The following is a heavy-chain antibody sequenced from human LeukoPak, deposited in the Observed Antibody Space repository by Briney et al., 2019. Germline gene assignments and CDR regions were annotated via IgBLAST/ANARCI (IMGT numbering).Heavy chain of an antibody. V-gene: IGHV1-8*01. CDR3: ARGWVHFDY. Sequence: ASVKVSCKASGYAFTSYDIKWVRKATGQGLEWMGWMNPNSGNTGYAQKFQGRVTMTMNTSISTAYMELSSLRSEDTAVYYCARGWVHFDYWGQGTLVTVSS. CDR2: MNPNSGNT. CDR1: GYAFTSYD. J-gene: IGHJ4*02. D-gene: IGHD3-10*01.